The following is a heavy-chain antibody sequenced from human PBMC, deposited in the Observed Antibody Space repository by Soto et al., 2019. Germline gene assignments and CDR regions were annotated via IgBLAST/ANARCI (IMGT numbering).Heavy chain of an antibody. V-gene: IGHV4-31*03. Sequence: SETLSLTCTVSGGSISSGGYYWSWIRQHPGKGLEWIGYIYYSGSTYYNPSLKSRVTISVDTSKNQFSLKLSSVTAADTAVYYCAIAVAEAFDIWGQGTMVTVSS. CDR2: IYYSGST. J-gene: IGHJ3*02. CDR3: AIAVAEAFDI. CDR1: GGSISSGGYY. D-gene: IGHD6-19*01.